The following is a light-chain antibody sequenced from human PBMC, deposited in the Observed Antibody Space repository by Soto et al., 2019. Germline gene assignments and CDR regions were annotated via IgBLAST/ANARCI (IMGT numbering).Light chain of an antibody. Sequence: DIQMTQSPSTLSASVGDRVTITCRASQSASTWLAWHQQKPGKAPKLLIYKASSLQGGVPSRFSGSGSGTEFTLTISSLQPDDFATYYCQQYNTHSDTFGGGTKVEIK. J-gene: IGKJ4*01. CDR2: KAS. CDR3: QQYNTHSDT. V-gene: IGKV1-5*03. CDR1: QSASTW.